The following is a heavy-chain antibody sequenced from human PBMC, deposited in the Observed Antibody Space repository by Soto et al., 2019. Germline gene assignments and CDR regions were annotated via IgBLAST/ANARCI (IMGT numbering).Heavy chain of an antibody. CDR2: IYSGGST. Sequence: PGGSLRLSCAASGFTVSSNYMSWVRQAPGKGLEWVSVIYSGGSTYYADSVKGRFTISRDNSKNTLYLQMNSLRAEDTAVYYCARASVHKYCSGGSCYHPYYYYGMDVWGQGTTVTVSS. J-gene: IGHJ6*02. V-gene: IGHV3-53*01. D-gene: IGHD2-15*01. CDR1: GFTVSSNY. CDR3: ARASVHKYCSGGSCYHPYYYYGMDV.